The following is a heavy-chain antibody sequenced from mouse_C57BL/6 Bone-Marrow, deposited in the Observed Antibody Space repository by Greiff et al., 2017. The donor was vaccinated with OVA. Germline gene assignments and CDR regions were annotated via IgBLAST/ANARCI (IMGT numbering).Heavy chain of an antibody. CDR3: ARRGGKRAWFAY. CDR2: IYPRDGST. V-gene: IGHV1-78*01. CDR1: GYTFTDHT. J-gene: IGHJ3*01. D-gene: IGHD1-1*02. Sequence: QVQLQQSDAELVKPGASVKISCKVSGYTFTDHTIHWMKQRPEQGLEWIGYIYPRDGSTKYNEKFKGKATLTADKSSSTAYMQLNSLTSEDSAVYVSARRGGKRAWFAYWGQGTLVTVSA.